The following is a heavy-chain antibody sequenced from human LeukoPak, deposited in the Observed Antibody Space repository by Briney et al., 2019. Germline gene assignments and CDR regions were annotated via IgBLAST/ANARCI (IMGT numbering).Heavy chain of an antibody. CDR3: ARGARMMVRGVIGYYYYYMDV. CDR1: GYTFTGYY. D-gene: IGHD3-10*01. J-gene: IGHJ6*03. V-gene: IGHV1-2*02. Sequence: ASVKVSCKASGYTFTGYYMHWVRQAPGQGLEWMGWINPNSGGTNYAQKLQGRVTMTRDTSISTAYMELSRLRSDDTAVYYCARGARMMVRGVIGYYYYYMDVWGKGTTVTVSS. CDR2: INPNSGGT.